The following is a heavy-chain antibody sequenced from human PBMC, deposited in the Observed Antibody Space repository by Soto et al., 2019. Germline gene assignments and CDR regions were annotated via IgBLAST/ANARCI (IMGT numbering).Heavy chain of an antibody. CDR3: ARAMGRKMSGYSYARYYFDY. Sequence: KASETLSLTCAVYGGSFSGYYWSWIRQPPGKGLEWIGEINHSGSTNYNPSLKSRVTISVDTSKNQFSLKLSSVTAADTAVYYCARAMGRKMSGYSYARYYFDYWGQGTLVTVSS. J-gene: IGHJ4*02. CDR2: INHSGST. V-gene: IGHV4-34*01. D-gene: IGHD5-18*01. CDR1: GGSFSGYY.